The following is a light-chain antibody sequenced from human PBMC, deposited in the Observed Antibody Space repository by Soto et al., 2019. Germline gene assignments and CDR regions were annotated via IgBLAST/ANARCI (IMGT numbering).Light chain of an antibody. CDR2: EVS. Sequence: QSALTQPASVSGSPGQSITISCTGTSNDVGIYNYVSWYQQHPGKAPKLMIYEVSNRPSGVSNRFSGSKSGNTASLTISGLQAEDEADYYCNSYTSSTTSVFGTGTKVTVL. CDR1: SNDVGIYNY. V-gene: IGLV2-14*01. J-gene: IGLJ1*01. CDR3: NSYTSSTTSV.